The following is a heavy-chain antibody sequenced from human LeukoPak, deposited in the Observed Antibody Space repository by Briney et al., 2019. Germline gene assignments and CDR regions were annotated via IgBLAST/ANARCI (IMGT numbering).Heavy chain of an antibody. V-gene: IGHV4-39*01. J-gene: IGHJ4*02. Sequence: SETLSLTCTVTVGSISSSIYYWGWFHQPPGKGPNWIGIIYYSGSTYYNPSLKSRVTISVDTSKNQFSLKLSSVTAADTAVYYCARMHDYGDYIDYWGQGTLVTVSS. CDR2: IYYSGST. CDR3: ARMHDYGDYIDY. D-gene: IGHD4-17*01. CDR1: VGSISSSIYY.